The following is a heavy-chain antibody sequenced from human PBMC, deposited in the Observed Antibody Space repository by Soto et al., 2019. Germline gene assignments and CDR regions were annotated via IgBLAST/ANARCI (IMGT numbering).Heavy chain of an antibody. V-gene: IGHV3-23*01. D-gene: IGHD6-13*01. J-gene: IGHJ6*02. CDR1: GFAFSTYA. CDR3: AKVTKRAAAGRYEYYKYGMDV. Sequence: GGSLRLSCAAAGFAFSTYAMTWVRQAPGKGLEWVSVISGSGGSSCYAASVKGRFTISRNNSKNTLFLQMNGLRAEDTAVYYCAKVTKRAAAGRYEYYKYGMDVWGQGTTVTVSS. CDR2: ISGSGGSS.